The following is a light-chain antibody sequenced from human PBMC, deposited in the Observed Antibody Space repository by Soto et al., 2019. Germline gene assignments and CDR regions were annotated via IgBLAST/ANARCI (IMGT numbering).Light chain of an antibody. J-gene: IGKJ1*01. CDR3: QEYGMSRT. CDR2: DTS. CDR1: QSVNNF. V-gene: IGKV3-20*01. Sequence: IVLTQSPATLSLSPGERATLSCRASQSVNNFLAWYQQKPGPAPMLLIYDTSSRVTGIPDRLSGSGSGTEFTLTISRLEPEDFAVYYCQEYGMSRTFGQGTKVDIK.